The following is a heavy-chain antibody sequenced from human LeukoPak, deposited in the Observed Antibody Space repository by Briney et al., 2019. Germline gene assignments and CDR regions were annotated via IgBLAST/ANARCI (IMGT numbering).Heavy chain of an antibody. CDR3: AREYCLGGKCWDPDY. Sequence: ASVKVSCKASGYTFTTLGITWVRQAPGQGLAWMGWINTYNHNTYYAQKFQDRLTVTSDTSKSTVYMDLSSLRSDDTAVYYCAREYCLGGKCWDPDYWGQGTLVTVSS. J-gene: IGHJ4*02. D-gene: IGHD2-15*01. CDR2: INTYNHNT. CDR1: GYTFTTLG. V-gene: IGHV1-18*01.